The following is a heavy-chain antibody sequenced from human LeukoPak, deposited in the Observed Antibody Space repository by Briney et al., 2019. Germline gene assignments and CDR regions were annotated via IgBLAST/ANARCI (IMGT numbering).Heavy chain of an antibody. Sequence: GGSLRPSCAASGFTFSNYDMNWVRQAPGKGLEWVSYISSSGSTIYYADSVKGRFTISRDNAKNSLYLRMNSLRAEDTAVYYCARRRSGNLDYWGQGTLVTVSS. CDR2: ISSSGSTI. D-gene: IGHD3-10*01. CDR1: GFTFSNYD. J-gene: IGHJ4*02. V-gene: IGHV3-48*03. CDR3: ARRRSGNLDY.